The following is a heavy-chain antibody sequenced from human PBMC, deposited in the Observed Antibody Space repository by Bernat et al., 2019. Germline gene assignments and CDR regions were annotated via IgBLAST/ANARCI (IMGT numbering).Heavy chain of an antibody. CDR2: IWYDGSNK. CDR3: WRDLWGDYGDYHYYGMDV. D-gene: IGHD4-17*01. J-gene: IGHJ6*02. V-gene: IGHV3-33*01. CDR1: GFTFSSYG. Sequence: QVQLVESGGGVVQPGRSLRLSCAASGFTFSSYGMHWVRQAPGKGLEWVAVIWYDGSNKYYADSVKGRFTISRDNSKNTLYLQMNSLRAEDTAVYYCWRDLWGDYGDYHYYGMDVWGQGTTVTVSS.